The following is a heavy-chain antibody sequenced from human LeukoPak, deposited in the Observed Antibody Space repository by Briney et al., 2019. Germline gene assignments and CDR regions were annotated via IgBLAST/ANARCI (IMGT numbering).Heavy chain of an antibody. Sequence: GASVKVSCKASGGTFSSYAISWVRQAPGQGLEWMGRIIPIFGTANYAQKFQGRVTITTDKSTSTAYMELSSLRSEDTAVYYCARDPLLAAFDIWGQGTMVTVSS. J-gene: IGHJ3*02. CDR1: GGTFSSYA. V-gene: IGHV1-69*05. D-gene: IGHD2-15*01. CDR2: IIPIFGTA. CDR3: ARDPLLAAFDI.